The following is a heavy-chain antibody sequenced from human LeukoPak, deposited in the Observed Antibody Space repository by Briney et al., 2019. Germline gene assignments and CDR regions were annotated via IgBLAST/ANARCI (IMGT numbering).Heavy chain of an antibody. CDR2: ISSSGSTI. Sequence: GGSLRLSCAASGFTFSSYEMNWVRQAPGKGLEWVSYISSSGSTIYYADSVKGRSTISRDKAKNSLYLQMNSLRAEDTAVYYCAGDQLIPSVPHFDYWGQGTLVTVSS. CDR1: GFTFSSYE. D-gene: IGHD2-2*02. V-gene: IGHV3-48*03. J-gene: IGHJ4*02. CDR3: AGDQLIPSVPHFDY.